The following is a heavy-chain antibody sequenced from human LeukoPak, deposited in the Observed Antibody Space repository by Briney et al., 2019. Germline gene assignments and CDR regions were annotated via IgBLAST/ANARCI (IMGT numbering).Heavy chain of an antibody. V-gene: IGHV4-31*03. CDR3: ARVGGYSGYADY. CDR1: GGSISSGGYY. CDR2: IYYSGST. J-gene: IGHJ4*02. Sequence: SQTLSLTCTVSGGSISSGGYYWSWIRQHPGKGLEWIGYIYYSGSTYYNPSHKSRVTISVDTSKNQFSLKLSSVTAADTAVYYCARVGGYSGYADYWGQGTLVTVSS. D-gene: IGHD5-12*01.